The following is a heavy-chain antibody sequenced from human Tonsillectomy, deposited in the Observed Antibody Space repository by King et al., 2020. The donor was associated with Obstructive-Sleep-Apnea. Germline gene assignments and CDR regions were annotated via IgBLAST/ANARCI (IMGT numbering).Heavy chain of an antibody. V-gene: IGHV4-39*01. J-gene: IGHJ3*02. D-gene: IGHD3-9*01. CDR3: ARHELDILTGYYMGAFDI. CDR1: GGSISSSSHY. Sequence: QLQESGPGLVKPSETLSLTCTVSGGSISSSSHYWGWIRQSPGKGLEWFGSIFYSGTTDYNPSLKSRVTISVDTSKNQLSLRLSSVTAADTAVYYCARHELDILTGYYMGAFDIWGQGTMVTVSS. CDR2: IFYSGTT.